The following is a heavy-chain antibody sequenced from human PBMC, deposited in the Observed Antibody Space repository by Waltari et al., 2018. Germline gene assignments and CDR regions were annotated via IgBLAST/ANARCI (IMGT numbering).Heavy chain of an antibody. Sequence: QVQLQQWGAGLLKPSETLSLTCAVYGGSFSGYYWSWIRQPPGKGLEWIGEINHSGSTNYNPSLKSRVTISVDTSKNQFSLKLSSVTAADTAVYYCARRRGGGSRGSGFDPWGQGTLVTVSS. CDR3: ARRRGGGSRGSGFDP. CDR1: GGSFSGYY. V-gene: IGHV4-34*01. D-gene: IGHD2-15*01. CDR2: INHSGST. J-gene: IGHJ5*02.